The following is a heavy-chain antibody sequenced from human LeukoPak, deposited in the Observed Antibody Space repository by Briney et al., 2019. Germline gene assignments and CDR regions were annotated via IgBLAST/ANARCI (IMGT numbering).Heavy chain of an antibody. CDR3: ARDGSGSYSAFDI. CDR2: ISSSSSYI. D-gene: IGHD1-26*01. CDR1: GFTFSSYS. V-gene: IGHV3-21*01. Sequence: PGGSLRLSCAASGFTFSSYSMNWVRQAPGKGLEWVSSISSSSSYIYYADSVKGRFTISRDNAKNSLYLQMNSLRAEDAAVYYCARDGSGSYSAFDIWGQGTMVTVSS. J-gene: IGHJ3*02.